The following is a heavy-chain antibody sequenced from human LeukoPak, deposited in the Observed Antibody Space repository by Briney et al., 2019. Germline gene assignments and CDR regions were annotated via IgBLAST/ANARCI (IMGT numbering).Heavy chain of an antibody. D-gene: IGHD3-10*01. Sequence: PSETLSLTCAVYGGSFSGYYWSWIRQPPGKGLEWIGEINHSGSTNYNPSLKSRVTISVDTSKNQFSLKLSSVTAADTAVYYCARHSDYYGSGSYFNYFDYWGQGTLLTVSS. CDR3: ARHSDYYGSGSYFNYFDY. J-gene: IGHJ4*02. V-gene: IGHV4-34*01. CDR2: INHSGST. CDR1: GGSFSGYY.